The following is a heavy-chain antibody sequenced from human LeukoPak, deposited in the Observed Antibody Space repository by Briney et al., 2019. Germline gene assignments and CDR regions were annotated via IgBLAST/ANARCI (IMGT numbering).Heavy chain of an antibody. CDR1: GFIFSNYA. V-gene: IGHV3-23*01. Sequence: GGSLRLSCAASGFIFSNYAMSWVRQAPGKGLEWVSDITGSGSSTKYADSVKGRFTISRDNSKNTLYLQMNSLRAEDTAVYFCAKVSSRILGAFDIWGQGTMVTVSS. CDR3: AKVSSRILGAFDI. CDR2: ITGSGSST. D-gene: IGHD2/OR15-2a*01. J-gene: IGHJ3*02.